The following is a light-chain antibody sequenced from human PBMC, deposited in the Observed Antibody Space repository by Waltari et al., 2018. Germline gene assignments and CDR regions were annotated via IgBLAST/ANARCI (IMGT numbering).Light chain of an antibody. J-gene: IGKJ4*01. V-gene: IGKV1-39*01. CDR3: QQSDSLPLT. CDR2: VVS. Sequence: DIQMTQSPSSLSASVGDRVTITCRASQTINKYLNWYQQKPGKAPKVLISVVSYLHTGVPSRFSGSGSGTDFTLTISSLQPEEFATYYCQQSDSLPLTFAGGTKVEIK. CDR1: QTINKY.